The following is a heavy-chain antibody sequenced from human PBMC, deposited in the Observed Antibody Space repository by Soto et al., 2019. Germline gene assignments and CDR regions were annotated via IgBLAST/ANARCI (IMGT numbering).Heavy chain of an antibody. CDR2: IWYDGSKE. J-gene: IGHJ4*02. Sequence: GGSLRLSCAASGLTLSNFAMHWVRQPPGKGLEWVALIWYDGSKEYYADSVKGRFTISRDNSKNTLYLQMSSLRVEDTAVYYCARGPRIAITGPYFDYWGQGTLVTVSS. CDR3: ARGPRIAITGPYFDY. CDR1: GLTLSNFA. V-gene: IGHV3-33*01. D-gene: IGHD1-20*01.